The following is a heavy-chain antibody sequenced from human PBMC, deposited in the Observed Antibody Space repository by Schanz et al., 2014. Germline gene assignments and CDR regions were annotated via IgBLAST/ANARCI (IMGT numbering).Heavy chain of an antibody. CDR3: ARDRRNADLDY. J-gene: IGHJ4*02. V-gene: IGHV3-23*01. CDR2: IKSDGSST. CDR1: GFSLDIFA. D-gene: IGHD1-1*01. Sequence: EVHLLESGGGLVEPGGSLRLSCATSGFSLDIFAVSWVRQAPGKGLVWVSRIKSDGSSTSYADSVKGRFTISRDNAKNSLYLEMNSLRAEDTALYYCARDRRNADLDYWGQGTLVTVSS.